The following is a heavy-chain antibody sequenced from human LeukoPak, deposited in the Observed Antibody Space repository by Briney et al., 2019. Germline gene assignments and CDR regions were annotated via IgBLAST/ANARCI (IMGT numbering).Heavy chain of an antibody. CDR3: ARAIKGLLSYYYYGMDV. Sequence: ASVKVSCKASGYTFTSYYMHWVRQAPGQGLEWMGIINPSGGSTSYAQKFQGRVTMTRDTSTSTVYMELSSLRSEDTAVYYCARAIKGLLSYYYYGMDVWGQGTTVTVSS. CDR1: GYTFTSYY. D-gene: IGHD3-22*01. J-gene: IGHJ6*02. V-gene: IGHV1-46*01. CDR2: INPSGGST.